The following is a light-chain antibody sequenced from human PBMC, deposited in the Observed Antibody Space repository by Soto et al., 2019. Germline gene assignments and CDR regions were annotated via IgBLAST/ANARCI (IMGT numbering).Light chain of an antibody. CDR3: QKYTSSSGT. Sequence: DIPMTQSPSSLSASVGDRVTITCRASQGISNYLAWYQQKPRKVPKLLIYAASTLQSGVPSRFSGNGSGTDFTLTISSLQPEDVATYYGQKYTSSSGTFGQGTKVEIK. CDR1: QGISNY. V-gene: IGKV1-27*01. J-gene: IGKJ1*01. CDR2: AAS.